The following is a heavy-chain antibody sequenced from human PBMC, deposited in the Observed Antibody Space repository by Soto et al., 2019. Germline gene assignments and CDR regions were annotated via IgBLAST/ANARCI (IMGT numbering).Heavy chain of an antibody. J-gene: IGHJ5*02. CDR3: AHIPNYYQYDWFDP. CDR2: IYWDDDK. CDR1: GFSLTTRGVG. D-gene: IGHD3-16*01. V-gene: IGHV2-5*02. Sequence: QITLKESGPTLVKPTQTLTLTCTFSGFSLTTRGVGVGWNRQPPGKALECLALIYWDDDKRYTPSLQSTLSITTDTSKNQVVLTMTNVDPVDTATYYCAHIPNYYQYDWFDPWGQGTLVSVSS.